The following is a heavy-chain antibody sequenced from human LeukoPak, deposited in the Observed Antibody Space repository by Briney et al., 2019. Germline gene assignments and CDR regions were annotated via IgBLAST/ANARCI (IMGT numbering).Heavy chain of an antibody. D-gene: IGHD1/OR15-1a*01. V-gene: IGHV3-11*01. CDR3: ARNKRRFGQ. Sequence: GGSLRLSCAASGFTFSDHYMSWIRQTPGEGLEWVSYISNRGYSTYYADSVKGRFTISRDNAKNSPYLEMQSLRAEDTAVYYCARNKRRFGQWGQGTVVTVSS. J-gene: IGHJ4*02. CDR2: ISNRGYST. CDR1: GFTFSDHY.